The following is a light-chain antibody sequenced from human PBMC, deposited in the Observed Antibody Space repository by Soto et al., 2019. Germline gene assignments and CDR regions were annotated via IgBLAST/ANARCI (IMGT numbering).Light chain of an antibody. Sequence: ETVLTHSPVTLSLSPGERATLSCRASQSVSKNYLAWYQQTPGQAPRILIYGASNRATGIPDRFSGSGSGTDFTLTISRLEPEYVAVYDCQQYGSSGTFGQGTKVDIK. CDR2: GAS. V-gene: IGKV3-20*01. CDR3: QQYGSSGT. CDR1: QSVSKNY. J-gene: IGKJ1*01.